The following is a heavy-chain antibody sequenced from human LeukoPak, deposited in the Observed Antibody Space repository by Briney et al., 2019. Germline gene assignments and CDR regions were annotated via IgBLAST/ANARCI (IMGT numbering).Heavy chain of an antibody. CDR3: ATQRGSYLWGTDFDY. V-gene: IGHV1-2*02. CDR2: INPNSGDT. J-gene: IGHJ4*02. CDR1: GYTFTGYY. D-gene: IGHD3-16*01. Sequence: ASVKVSCKSSGYTFTGYYMHWVRQAPGQGLEWMGWINPNSGDTKYAQKFQGRVTMTRDTSISTAYMELSRLRSDDTAVYYCATQRGSYLWGTDFDYWGQGTLVTVSS.